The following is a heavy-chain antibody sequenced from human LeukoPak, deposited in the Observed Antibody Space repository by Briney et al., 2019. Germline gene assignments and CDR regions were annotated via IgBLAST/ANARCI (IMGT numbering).Heavy chain of an antibody. Sequence: PGGSLRLSCAASGFTFSSYWMHWVRQAPGKGLVWVSRINTDGSSTSYADSVKGRFTISRDNAKNTLYLQMNSLRAEDTAVYYCASESIAAYDAFDIWGQGTMVTVSS. CDR2: INTDGSST. V-gene: IGHV3-74*01. CDR3: ASESIAAYDAFDI. D-gene: IGHD6-6*01. J-gene: IGHJ3*02. CDR1: GFTFSSYW.